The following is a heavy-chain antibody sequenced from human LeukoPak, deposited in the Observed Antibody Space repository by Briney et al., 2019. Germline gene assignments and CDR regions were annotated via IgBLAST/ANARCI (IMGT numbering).Heavy chain of an antibody. V-gene: IGHV3-30*02. Sequence: QSGGSLRLSCAASGFTFSSYSMNWVRQAPGKGLEWVAFIRYDGSNKYYADSVKGRFTISRDNSKNTLYLQMNSLRAEDTAVYYCAKGARLEWLLGLVAYFDLWGRGTLVTVSS. CDR3: AKGARLEWLLGLVAYFDL. D-gene: IGHD3-3*01. CDR2: IRYDGSNK. CDR1: GFTFSSYS. J-gene: IGHJ2*01.